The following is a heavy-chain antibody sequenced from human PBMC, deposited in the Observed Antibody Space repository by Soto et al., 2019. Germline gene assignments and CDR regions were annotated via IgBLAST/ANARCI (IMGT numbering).Heavy chain of an antibody. D-gene: IGHD6-19*01. CDR2: INAGNGNT. J-gene: IGHJ4*02. CDR3: ARVRDSSGWYVY. V-gene: IGHV1-3*01. Sequence: QVQLVQSGAEVKKPGASVKVSCKASGYTFTSYAMHWVRQAPGQRLEWMGWINAGNGNTKYSQKFQGRVTITRDTSASTAYMELSSLRSEDTAVYYCARVRDSSGWYVYWGQGTLVTVSS. CDR1: GYTFTSYA.